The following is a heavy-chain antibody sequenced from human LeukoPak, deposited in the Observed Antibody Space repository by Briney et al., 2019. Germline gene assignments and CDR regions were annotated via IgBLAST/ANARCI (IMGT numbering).Heavy chain of an antibody. D-gene: IGHD6-19*01. V-gene: IGHV4-34*01. CDR1: GGSFSGYY. J-gene: IGHJ4*02. CDR2: INHSGST. CDR3: ARGQAVAGLGY. Sequence: SETLSLTCAVYGGSFSGYYWSWIRQPPGKGLEWIGEINHSGSTNYNPSLKSRVTISVDTSKNQFSLKLSSVTAADTAVYYCARGQAVAGLGYWGRGTLVTVSS.